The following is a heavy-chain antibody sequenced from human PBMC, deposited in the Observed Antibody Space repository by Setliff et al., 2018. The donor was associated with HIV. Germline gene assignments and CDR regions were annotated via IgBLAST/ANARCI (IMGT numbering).Heavy chain of an antibody. CDR2: INHSGGT. CDR1: GRSFSGYY. V-gene: IGHV4-34*01. Sequence: SETLSLTCAVYGRSFSGYYWNWIRQSPGKGLEWIGEINHSGGTNYNPSLKSRVTMSIDTSKNQFSLNVSSVTAADTAVYYCARGWGHDGFNFWGQGTMVTVSS. CDR3: ARGWGHDGFNF. J-gene: IGHJ3*01. D-gene: IGHD7-27*01.